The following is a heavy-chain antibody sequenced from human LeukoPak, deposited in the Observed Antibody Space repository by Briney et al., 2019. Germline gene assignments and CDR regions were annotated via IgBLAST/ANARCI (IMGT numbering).Heavy chain of an antibody. Sequence: SETLSLTCTVSGGSISSYYWSWIRQPPGKGLEWIGYIYYSGSTNYNPSLKSRVTISVDTSKNHFSLKLSSVTAADTAVYYCARTYNYGSGSYWFDPWGQGTLVTVSS. V-gene: IGHV4-59*01. CDR3: ARTYNYGSGSYWFDP. J-gene: IGHJ5*02. CDR2: IYYSGST. CDR1: GGSISSYY. D-gene: IGHD3-10*01.